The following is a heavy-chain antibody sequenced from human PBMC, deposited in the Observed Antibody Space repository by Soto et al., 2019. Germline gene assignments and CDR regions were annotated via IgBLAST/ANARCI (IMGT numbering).Heavy chain of an antibody. CDR3: AKPGYLEQWLVRGYFDY. CDR1: VFTFSSYA. J-gene: IGHJ4*02. CDR2: ISSSGDTT. Sequence: GSLRLSCAASVFTFSSYAMSWVRQAPGKGLEWVSAISSSGDTTHYADSVKGRFIISRDNSKNTLYLQMNSLRAEDTAVYYCAKPGYLEQWLVRGYFDYWGQGTMVTVSS. D-gene: IGHD6-19*01. V-gene: IGHV3-23*01.